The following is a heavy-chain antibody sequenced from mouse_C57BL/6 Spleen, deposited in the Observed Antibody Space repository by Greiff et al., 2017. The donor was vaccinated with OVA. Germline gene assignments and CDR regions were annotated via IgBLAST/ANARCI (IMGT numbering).Heavy chain of an antibody. CDR2: ISDGGSYT. J-gene: IGHJ2*01. CDR3: ARDRGSSYEGYFDY. CDR1: GFTFSSYA. V-gene: IGHV5-4*01. D-gene: IGHD1-1*01. Sequence: EVQGVESGGGLVKPGGSLKLSCAASGFTFSSYAMSWVRQTPEKRLEWVATISDGGSYTYYPDNVKGRFTISRDNAKNNLYLQMSHLKSEDTAMYYCARDRGSSYEGYFDYWGQGTTRTVSS.